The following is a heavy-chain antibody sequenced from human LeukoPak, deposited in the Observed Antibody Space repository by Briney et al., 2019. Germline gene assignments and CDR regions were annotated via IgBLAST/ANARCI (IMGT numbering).Heavy chain of an antibody. J-gene: IGHJ4*02. D-gene: IGHD2-15*01. V-gene: IGHV3-30*04. Sequence: GGSLRLSCAASGFTFSSYAMHWVRKAPGKGLEWVAVISYDGSNKYYADSVKGRFTISRDNSKNTLYLQMNSLRAEDTAVYYCARDLLSFLVVVVAATPYFDYWGQGTLVTVSS. CDR1: GFTFSSYA. CDR3: ARDLLSFLVVVVAATPYFDY. CDR2: ISYDGSNK.